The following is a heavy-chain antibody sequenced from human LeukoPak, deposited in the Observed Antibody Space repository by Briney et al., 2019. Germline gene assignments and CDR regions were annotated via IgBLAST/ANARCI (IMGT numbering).Heavy chain of an antibody. V-gene: IGHV3-23*01. D-gene: IGHD6-19*01. J-gene: IGHJ5*02. CDR3: ARVGLDNTGWHINWFDP. CDR2: ISGSGGST. Sequence: GGSLRLSCAAPGFTFSSYAMSWVRQAPGKGLEWVSAISGSGGSTYYATSVKGRFTISRDNAQRSLFLQMNSLRVEDTAIYYCARVGLDNTGWHINWFDPWGQGTLVTVSS. CDR1: GFTFSSYA.